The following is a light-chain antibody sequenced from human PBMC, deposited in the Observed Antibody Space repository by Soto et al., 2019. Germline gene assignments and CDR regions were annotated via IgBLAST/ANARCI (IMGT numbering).Light chain of an antibody. J-gene: IGKJ1*01. CDR3: QQYSSYPKT. CDR1: QTISSW. Sequence: DIQMTQSPSTLSASVGDRVIITCRASQTISSWLAWYQQKPGKAPKLLIYKASSLESGVPSTFSGSGSGTEFTLTISSLQPDDVAAYYCQQYSSYPKTFGQGTKVEIK. V-gene: IGKV1-5*03. CDR2: KAS.